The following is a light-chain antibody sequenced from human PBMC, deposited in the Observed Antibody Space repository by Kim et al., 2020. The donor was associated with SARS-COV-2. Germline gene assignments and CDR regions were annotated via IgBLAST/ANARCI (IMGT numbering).Light chain of an antibody. Sequence: ASVGDRVAITCRASQSISSYLNWYQQKPGKAPKLLIYAASSLQSGVPSRFSGSGSGTDFTLTISSLQPEDFATYYCQQSYSTPWTFGQGTKVEIK. CDR3: QQSYSTPWT. CDR1: QSISSY. CDR2: AAS. J-gene: IGKJ1*01. V-gene: IGKV1-39*01.